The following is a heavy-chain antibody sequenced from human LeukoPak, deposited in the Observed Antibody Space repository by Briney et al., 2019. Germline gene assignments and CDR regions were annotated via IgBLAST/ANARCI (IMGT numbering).Heavy chain of an antibody. CDR1: GFTFSSYW. V-gene: IGHV3-30*03. CDR3: ARDSSPWYYYDRSGSNGFGP. J-gene: IGHJ5*02. CDR2: IAYDGGNK. Sequence: GGSLRLSCAASGFTFSSYWMHWVRQAPGKGLEWVAVIAYDGGNKYYADSVKGRFTISRDNSKNTLFLQMNSLRAEDTAVYYCARDSSPWYYYDRSGSNGFGPWGQGTLVTVSS. D-gene: IGHD3-22*01.